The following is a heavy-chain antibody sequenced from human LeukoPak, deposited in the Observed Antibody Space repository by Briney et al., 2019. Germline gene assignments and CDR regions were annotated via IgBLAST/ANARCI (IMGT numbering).Heavy chain of an antibody. V-gene: IGHV3-20*04. CDR2: INWNGDST. CDR1: GFTFDDYG. Sequence: PGGSLRLSCAASGFTFDDYGMSWVRHAPGKGLEWVSGINWNGDSTSYADSMKGRFTISSDHAKNSLYLQMNSLRAGDTALYYCAREGPGVVVITSFDYWGQGTLVTVSS. J-gene: IGHJ4*02. CDR3: AREGPGVVVITSFDY. D-gene: IGHD3-22*01.